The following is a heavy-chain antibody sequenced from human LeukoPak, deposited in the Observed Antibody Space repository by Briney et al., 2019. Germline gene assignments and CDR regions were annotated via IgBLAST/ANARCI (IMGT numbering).Heavy chain of an antibody. D-gene: IGHD3-22*01. Sequence: SETLSLTCAVYGGSFSGYYWSWIRQPPGKGLEWIGEINHSGSTNYNPSLKSRVTISVDTSKNHFSLKPSSVTAADTAVYYCASIGYSSGYSSDYWGQGTLVTVSS. V-gene: IGHV4-34*01. CDR1: GGSFSGYY. CDR2: INHSGST. CDR3: ASIGYSSGYSSDY. J-gene: IGHJ4*02.